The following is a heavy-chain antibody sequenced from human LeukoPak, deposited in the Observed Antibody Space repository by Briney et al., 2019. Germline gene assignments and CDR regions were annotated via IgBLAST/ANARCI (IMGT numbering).Heavy chain of an antibody. Sequence: GGSLRLSCAASGFTFSNAWMNWVRQAPGKGLEWVGRIRSKTDGGTTDYAAPVKGRFTISRDDSKNTLYLQTNSLKTEDTAVYYCITGQPYYYDSSGYYEPGNYYGMDVWGQGTTVTVSS. V-gene: IGHV3-15*07. CDR2: IRSKTDGGTT. CDR1: GFTFSNAW. J-gene: IGHJ6*02. D-gene: IGHD3-22*01. CDR3: ITGQPYYYDSSGYYEPGNYYGMDV.